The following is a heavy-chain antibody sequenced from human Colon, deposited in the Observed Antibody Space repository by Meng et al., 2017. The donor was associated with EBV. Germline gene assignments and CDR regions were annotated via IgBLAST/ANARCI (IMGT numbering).Heavy chain of an antibody. J-gene: IGHJ4*02. V-gene: IGHV4-4*02. CDR2: VYHTGST. CDR1: GGSISSSHW. CDR3: ARVWQSLTAFFDS. Sequence: QVVLQGAGPGLVKPSGTLSLTCAVSGGSISSSHWWTWVRQPPGKGLEWIGEVYHTGSTKYNPSLKSRLTISVDKSKNQFSLNLTSVTAADTAVYYCARVWQSLTAFFDSWGQGTLVTVSS. D-gene: IGHD2-21*01.